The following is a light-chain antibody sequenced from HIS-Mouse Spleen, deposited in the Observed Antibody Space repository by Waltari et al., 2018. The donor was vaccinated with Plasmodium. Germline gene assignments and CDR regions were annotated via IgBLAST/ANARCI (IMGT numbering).Light chain of an antibody. J-gene: IGLJ1*01. Sequence: QSALTQPRSVSGSPGQSVTISCTRTSSDVGGYNTHSWYQQYPGKAPKLIIYDVSKRPSGVPDRFSGSKSGNTASLTISGLQAEDEADYYCCSYAGSYTYVFGTGTKVTVL. CDR2: DVS. CDR3: CSYAGSYTYV. V-gene: IGLV2-11*01. CDR1: SSDVGGYNT.